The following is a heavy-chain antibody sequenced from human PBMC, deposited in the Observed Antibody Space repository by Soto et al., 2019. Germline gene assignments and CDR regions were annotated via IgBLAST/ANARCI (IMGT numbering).Heavy chain of an antibody. V-gene: IGHV1-18*01. CDR1: GYIFVNYG. Sequence: QVQLVQSGDEVKKPGASVKVSCKASGYIFVNYGIAWVRQAPGQGLEWMGWISPYTGNTHSATKIQGRLTMTTDTSTSTAYMDLGSLTSDDAAVYYCVLVDNYVTPTPQDVWGQGTTVTVSS. CDR2: ISPYTGNT. D-gene: IGHD3-16*01. CDR3: VLVDNYVTPTPQDV. J-gene: IGHJ6*02.